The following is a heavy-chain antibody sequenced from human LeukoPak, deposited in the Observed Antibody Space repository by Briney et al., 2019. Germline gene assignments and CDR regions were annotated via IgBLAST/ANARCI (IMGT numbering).Heavy chain of an antibody. CDR1: GGSLSSHH. CDR3: ARLSSRSYFDY. J-gene: IGHJ4*02. CDR2: IYDSGST. Sequence: PSETLSLTCTVSGGSLSSHHWSWIRQPPGKGLEWIGYIYDSGSTNYNPSLKSRVTISVDTSKNQSSLRLTSVAAADTAVYYCARLSSRSYFDYWGQGTLVTVSS. D-gene: IGHD6-13*01. V-gene: IGHV4-59*11.